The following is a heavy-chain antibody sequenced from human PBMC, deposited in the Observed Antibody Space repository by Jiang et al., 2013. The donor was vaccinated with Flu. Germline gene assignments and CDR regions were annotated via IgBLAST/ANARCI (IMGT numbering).Heavy chain of an antibody. V-gene: IGHV3-30*04. D-gene: IGHD2-15*01. J-gene: IGHJ6*02. CDR3: ARPVVAATRPYGMDV. CDR1: GFTFSSYA. Sequence: VQLLESGGGVVQPGRSLRLSCAASGFTFSSYAMHWVRQAPGKGLEWVAVISYDGSNKYYADSVKGRFTISRDNSKNTLYLQMNSLRAEDTAVYYCARPVVAATRPYGMDVWGQGATVTVSS. CDR2: ISYDGSNK.